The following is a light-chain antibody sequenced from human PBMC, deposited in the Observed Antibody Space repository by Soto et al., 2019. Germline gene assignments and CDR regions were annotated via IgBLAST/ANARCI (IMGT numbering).Light chain of an antibody. CDR1: QSVSSN. Sequence: XXMTQSPATLSVSPGERATLSCRASQSVSSNLAWYQQKPGQAPRLLIYGASTRATGIPARFSGSGSGTEFTLTISSLQSEDFAVYYCQQYNNWPLTFGGGTKVEIK. V-gene: IGKV3-15*01. CDR2: GAS. J-gene: IGKJ4*01. CDR3: QQYNNWPLT.